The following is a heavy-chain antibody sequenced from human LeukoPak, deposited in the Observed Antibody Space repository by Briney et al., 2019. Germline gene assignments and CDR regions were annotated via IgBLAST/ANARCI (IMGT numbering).Heavy chain of an antibody. CDR1: GYTFTSYY. CDR3: ARVEVQYKITRYYGSAPVLGAFDI. Sequence: ASVKVSCKAFGYTFTSYYMHWVRQAPGQGLEWMGIINPSGGSTSYAQKFQGRVTMTRDMSTSTVYMQLSSLRSEDTAVYYCARVEVQYKITRYYGSAPVLGAFDIWGQGTMLTVSS. D-gene: IGHD3-10*01. J-gene: IGHJ3*02. V-gene: IGHV1-46*01. CDR2: INPSGGST.